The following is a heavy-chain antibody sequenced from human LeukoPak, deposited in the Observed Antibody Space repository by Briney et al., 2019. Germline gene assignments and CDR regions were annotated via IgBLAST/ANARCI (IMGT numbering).Heavy chain of an antibody. V-gene: IGHV4-61*05. CDR1: GGSISSSSYY. D-gene: IGHD1-1*01. Sequence: SETLSLTCTVSGGSISSSSYYWSWIRQPPGKGLEWIGYIYYSGSTNYNPSLKSRVTISVDTSKNQFSLKLSSVTAADTAVYYCARGSDERLAEYYFDYWGQGTLVTVSS. CDR3: ARGSDERLAEYYFDY. J-gene: IGHJ4*02. CDR2: IYYSGST.